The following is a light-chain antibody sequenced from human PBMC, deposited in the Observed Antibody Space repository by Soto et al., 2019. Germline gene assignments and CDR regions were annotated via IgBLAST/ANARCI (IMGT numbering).Light chain of an antibody. CDR2: GAS. V-gene: IGKV3-20*01. CDR1: QSVSSSY. J-gene: IGKJ1*01. CDR3: QQYGSSPWT. Sequence: EIVLTQSPGTLSLSPGERATHSCGASQSVSSSYLAWYQQKPGQAPRLLIYGASSRATGIPDRVSGSGSGTDVTLTISRLEPEDVAVYYCQQYGSSPWTFGQGTKVDIK.